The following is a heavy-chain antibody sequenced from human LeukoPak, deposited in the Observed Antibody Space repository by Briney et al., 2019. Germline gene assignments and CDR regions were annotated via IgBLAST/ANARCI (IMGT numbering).Heavy chain of an antibody. D-gene: IGHD5-18*01. V-gene: IGHV3-30*04. CDR1: GFTFSSYA. Sequence: GSLRLSCAASGFTFSSYAMHWVRQAPGKGLEWVAVISYDGSNKYYADSVKGRFTISRDNSKNTLYLQMDSLRAEDTAVYYCAKRSYGFSYYFDYWGQGTLVTVSS. J-gene: IGHJ4*02. CDR2: ISYDGSNK. CDR3: AKRSYGFSYYFDY.